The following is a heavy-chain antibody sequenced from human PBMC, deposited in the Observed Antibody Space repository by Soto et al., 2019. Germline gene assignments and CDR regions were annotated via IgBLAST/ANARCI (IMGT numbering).Heavy chain of an antibody. CDR2: INWNGGST. Sequence: GGSLRLSCAASGFTFDDYGMSWVRQAPGKGLEWVSGINWNGGSTGYADSVKGRFTISRDNAKNSLYLQVNSLRAEDTALYHCARLGYCSSTSCYVGAFDIWGQGTMVTVSS. V-gene: IGHV3-20*01. CDR3: ARLGYCSSTSCYVGAFDI. D-gene: IGHD2-2*03. CDR1: GFTFDDYG. J-gene: IGHJ3*02.